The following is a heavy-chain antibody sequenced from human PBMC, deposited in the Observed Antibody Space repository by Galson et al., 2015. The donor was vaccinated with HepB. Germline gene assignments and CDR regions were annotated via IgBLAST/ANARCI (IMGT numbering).Heavy chain of an antibody. V-gene: IGHV1-18*01. CDR2: ISAYNGNA. Sequence: SVKVSCKASGYTFTSYGISWVRQAPGQGLEWMGWISAYNGNANYAQKLQGRVTMTTDTSTSTAYMELRSLRSDDTAVYYCARDTMTVVVTPADASDIWGQGTMVTVSS. D-gene: IGHD3-22*01. CDR1: GYTFTSYG. CDR3: ARDTMTVVVTPADASDI. J-gene: IGHJ3*02.